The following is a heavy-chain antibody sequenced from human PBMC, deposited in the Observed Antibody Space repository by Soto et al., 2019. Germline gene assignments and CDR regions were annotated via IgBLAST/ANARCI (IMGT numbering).Heavy chain of an antibody. CDR3: ARQDGSGSSTFDY. J-gene: IGHJ4*02. CDR2: IYYSGSS. D-gene: IGHD3-10*01. CDR1: AVSISNDGYF. Sequence: SETLSLTCTVSAVSISNDGYFWTWIRQRPGKGPEWIGYIYYSGSSYSNPALKSRLTISVDTSKNQFSLKLSSVTAADTAVYYCARQDGSGSSTFDYWGQGTLVTVSS. V-gene: IGHV4-39*01.